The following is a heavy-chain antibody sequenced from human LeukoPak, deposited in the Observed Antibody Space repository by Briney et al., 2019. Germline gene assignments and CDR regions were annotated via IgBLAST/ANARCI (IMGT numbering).Heavy chain of an antibody. CDR3: ARDLTGTNYYFDY. J-gene: IGHJ4*02. Sequence: SETLSLTCTVSGGSISSSSYYWGWIRQPPGKGLEWIGSIYYSGSTYYNPSLKSRVTISVDTSKNQFSLKLSSVTAADTAVYYCARDLTGTNYYFDYWGQGTLVTVSS. CDR2: IYYSGST. V-gene: IGHV4-39*02. CDR1: GGSISSSSYY. D-gene: IGHD1-7*01.